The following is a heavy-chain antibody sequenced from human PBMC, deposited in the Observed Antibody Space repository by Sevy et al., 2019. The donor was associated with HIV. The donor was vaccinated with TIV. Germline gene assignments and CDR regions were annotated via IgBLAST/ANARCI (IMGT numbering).Heavy chain of an antibody. Sequence: GGSLRLSCAASAFTFSSHGRHWVRQAPGKGPEWVATMKQDGSEEDYVDSVKGRFTISRDNAKNSLFLQMNSLSAEDTAVYYCVREGLGGYSYSLDYWGHGTLVTVSS. CDR2: MKQDGSEE. CDR3: VREGLGGYSYSLDY. CDR1: AFTFSSHG. J-gene: IGHJ4*01. V-gene: IGHV3-7*01. D-gene: IGHD5-18*01.